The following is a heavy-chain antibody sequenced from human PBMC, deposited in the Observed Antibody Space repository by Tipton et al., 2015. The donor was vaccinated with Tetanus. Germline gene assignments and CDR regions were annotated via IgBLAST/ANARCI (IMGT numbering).Heavy chain of an antibody. CDR1: GFTFSTYA. CDR3: TKDLSPGGADR. D-gene: IGHD4-23*01. CDR2: ISDDGSNK. Sequence: SLRLSCAASGFTFSTYAMHWVREAPGKGLEWVAVISDDGSNKYYADYVKGRFTISRDNARNSLYLEMNSLRAEDTALYYCTKDLSPGGADRWGQGTLVIVSS. V-gene: IGHV3-30-3*01. J-gene: IGHJ5*02.